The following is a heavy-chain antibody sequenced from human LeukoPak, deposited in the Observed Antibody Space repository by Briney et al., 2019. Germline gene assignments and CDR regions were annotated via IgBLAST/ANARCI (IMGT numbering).Heavy chain of an antibody. Sequence: SETLSLTCTVSGGSISSGGYYWSWIRQHPGKSLEWIGCIYYSGSTFYNPSLKSRLSISVDTSRNQFSLKLSSVTAADAAMCYCAREQQFRDAFDVWGQGTMVTVSS. CDR1: GGSISSGGYY. D-gene: IGHD6-13*01. CDR2: IYYSGST. CDR3: AREQQFRDAFDV. V-gene: IGHV4-31*03. J-gene: IGHJ3*01.